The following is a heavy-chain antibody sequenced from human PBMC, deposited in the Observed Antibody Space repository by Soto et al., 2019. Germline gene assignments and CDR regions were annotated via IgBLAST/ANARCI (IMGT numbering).Heavy chain of an antibody. D-gene: IGHD3-22*01. J-gene: IGHJ4*02. V-gene: IGHV4-61*01. CDR1: GGFVSSGSYY. Sequence: SETLSLTCAVYGGFVSSGSYYWSWIRQPPGKGLEWIGDMSHSGGTHFNPSLKSRVTTSVDTSKNQFSLKLSSVTAADTAVYYCARLTRYDSSAYHLDYWGQGTLVTVSS. CDR3: ARLTRYDSSAYHLDY. CDR2: MSHSGGT.